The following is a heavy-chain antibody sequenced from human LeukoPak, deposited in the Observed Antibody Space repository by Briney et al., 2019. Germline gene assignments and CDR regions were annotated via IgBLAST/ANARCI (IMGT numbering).Heavy chain of an antibody. CDR3: AKDQMYSSSWYY. CDR1: GVTFSSYA. V-gene: IGHV3-23*01. CDR2: ISGSGGST. J-gene: IGHJ4*02. Sequence: PGGSLRLSRAASGVTFSSYAMSWVRQAPGQGVEWFSAISGSGGSTYYADSVTGRFTISKDNSKNTLYLQMNSRRAEDTAVYYCAKDQMYSSSWYYWGQGALVTVSS. D-gene: IGHD6-13*01.